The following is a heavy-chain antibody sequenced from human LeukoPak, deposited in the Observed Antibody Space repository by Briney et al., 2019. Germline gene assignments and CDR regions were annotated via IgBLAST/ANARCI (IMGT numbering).Heavy chain of an antibody. V-gene: IGHV1-46*01. D-gene: IGHD6-13*01. CDR3: ARVSLPGYSSSWYVY. CDR2: INPSGGST. Sequence: ASVKVSCKASGYTFIGYYIHWVRQAPGQGLEWMGIINPSGGSTSYAQKFQGRVTMTRDTSTSTVYMELSSLRSEDTAVYYCARVSLPGYSSSWYVYWGQGTLVTVSS. CDR1: GYTFIGYY. J-gene: IGHJ4*02.